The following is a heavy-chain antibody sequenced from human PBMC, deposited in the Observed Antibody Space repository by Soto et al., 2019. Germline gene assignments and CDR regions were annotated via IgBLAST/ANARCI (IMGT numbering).Heavy chain of an antibody. V-gene: IGHV2-5*01. D-gene: IGHD3-10*01. CDR3: AHSGSVPTPFDP. CDR1: GFSLSTSGVG. J-gene: IGHJ5*02. CDR2: IYWNDDK. Sequence: QITLKESGPPLVKPTQTLTLTCTFSGFSLSTSGVGVGWIRQPPGKALEWLALIYWNDDKRYSPSLKSRLTITKDTSKNQVVLTMTNMDPVDTATYYCAHSGSVPTPFDPWGQGTLVTVSS.